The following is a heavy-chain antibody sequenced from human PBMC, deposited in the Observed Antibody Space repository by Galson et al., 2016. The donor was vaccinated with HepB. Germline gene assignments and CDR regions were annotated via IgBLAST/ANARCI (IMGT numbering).Heavy chain of an antibody. CDR3: AREVVGASAFDL. Sequence: SLRLSCAASGFTFSNYGMHWVRLPPGKGLEWVAMIYYDGVNIFYGDSVKGRFTISRDSSKTTLYLQMNSLRVDDTALYFCAREVVGASAFDLWGRGTVVTVSS. V-gene: IGHV3-30*12. CDR2: IYYDGVNI. D-gene: IGHD1-26*01. CDR1: GFTFSNYG. J-gene: IGHJ3*01.